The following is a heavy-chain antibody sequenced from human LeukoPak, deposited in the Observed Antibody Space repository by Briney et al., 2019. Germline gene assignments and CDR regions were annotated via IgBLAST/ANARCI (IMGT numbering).Heavy chain of an antibody. CDR1: GGSISSGTYY. D-gene: IGHD7-27*01. CDR3: ARGPYAWGYIDY. J-gene: IGHJ4*02. CDR2: FYTSGST. V-gene: IGHV4-61*02. Sequence: LSLTCTVSGGSISSGTYYWSGIRQPAGKGLEWSGRFYTSGSTNYNPSLKSRVTISVDTSKNQFSLKLSSVTAADTAVYYCARGPYAWGYIDYWGQGTLVTVSS.